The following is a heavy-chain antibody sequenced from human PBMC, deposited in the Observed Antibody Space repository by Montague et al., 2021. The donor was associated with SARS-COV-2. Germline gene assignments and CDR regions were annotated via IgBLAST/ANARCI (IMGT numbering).Heavy chain of an antibody. V-gene: IGHV3-30*04. D-gene: IGHD1-1*01. Sequence: SLRLSCVASGFTFTSYSMHWVRQAPGKGLEWLALVPFNGAKQYYADSVNGRFTISRDNSKNTLFLQMNSLRAEDTAVYFCARVKTGPYVPIDFWGQGTLVTVSS. J-gene: IGHJ4*02. CDR2: VPFNGAKQ. CDR3: ARVKTGPYVPIDF. CDR1: GFTFTSYS.